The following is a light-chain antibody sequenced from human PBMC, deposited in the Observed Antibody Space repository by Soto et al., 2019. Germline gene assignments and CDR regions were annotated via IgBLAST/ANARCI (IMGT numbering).Light chain of an antibody. CDR2: AAY. J-gene: IGKJ2*01. V-gene: IGKV1-39*01. CDR3: QQSYSTLYT. CDR1: QDISND. Sequence: IQLTQSPSSLSASVGDRITIICLASQDISNDLGWFQQKPGKAPKLLIYAAYILQTGVTSRFSGSGSGTYFSLTISSLQPEDFATYYCQQSYSTLYTFGQGTKVEIK.